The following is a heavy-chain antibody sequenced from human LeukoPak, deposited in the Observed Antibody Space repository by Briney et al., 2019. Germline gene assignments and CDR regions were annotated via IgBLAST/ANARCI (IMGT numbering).Heavy chain of an antibody. CDR1: GFTFSSYA. D-gene: IGHD6-13*01. V-gene: IGHV3-23*01. CDR3: AKDLWGRLDSQSTAAGTS. CDR2: ISGSGGST. Sequence: GSLRLSCAASGFTFSSYAMSWVRQAPGKELEWVSAISGSGGSTYYADSVKGRFTISRDNSKNTLYLQMNSLRAEDTAVYYCAKDLWGRLDSQSTAAGTSWGQGTLVTVSS. J-gene: IGHJ5*02.